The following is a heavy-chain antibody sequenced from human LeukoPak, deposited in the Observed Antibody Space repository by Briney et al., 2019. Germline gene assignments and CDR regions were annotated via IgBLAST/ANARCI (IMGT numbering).Heavy chain of an antibody. Sequence: PSQTLSLTCTVSGGSISSGGYYWSWIRQHPGKGLEWIGYIYYSGSTYYNPSLKSRVTISVDTSKNQFSLKLSSVTAADTAVYYCARGTHQKRLLEVLDYWGQGTLVTVSS. CDR2: IYYSGST. D-gene: IGHD2-15*01. V-gene: IGHV4-31*03. J-gene: IGHJ4*02. CDR1: GGSISSGGYY. CDR3: ARGTHQKRLLEVLDY.